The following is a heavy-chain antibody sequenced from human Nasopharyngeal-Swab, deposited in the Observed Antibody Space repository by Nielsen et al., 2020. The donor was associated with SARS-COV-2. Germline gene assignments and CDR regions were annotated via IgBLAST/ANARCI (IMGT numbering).Heavy chain of an antibody. Sequence: PGKGLEWIGYIYYNGSTNYNPSLKSRVTISVDTSKNQFSLKLSSVTAADTAVYYCARGGFSGSYSPYYYYGMDVWGQGTTVTVSS. CDR2: IYYNGST. D-gene: IGHD3-10*01. CDR3: ARGGFSGSYSPYYYYGMDV. J-gene: IGHJ6*02. V-gene: IGHV4-59*13.